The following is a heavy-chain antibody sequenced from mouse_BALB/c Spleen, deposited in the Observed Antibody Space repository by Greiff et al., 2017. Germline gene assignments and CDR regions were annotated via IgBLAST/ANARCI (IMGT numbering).Heavy chain of an antibody. Sequence: DVKLVESGGGLVQPGGSRKLSCAASGFTFSSFGMHWVRQAPEKGLEWVAYISSGSSTIYYADTVKGRFTISRDNPKNTLFLQMTSLRSEDTAMYYCARWRDDYYAMDYWGQGTSVTVSS. J-gene: IGHJ4*01. CDR1: GFTFSSFG. D-gene: IGHD3-3*01. CDR2: ISSGSSTI. V-gene: IGHV5-17*02. CDR3: ARWRDDYYAMDY.